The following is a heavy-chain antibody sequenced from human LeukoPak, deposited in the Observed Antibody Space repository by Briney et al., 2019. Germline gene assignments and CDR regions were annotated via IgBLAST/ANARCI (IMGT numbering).Heavy chain of an antibody. D-gene: IGHD3-10*01. Sequence: ASVTVSCTASGYTFTSYYMHWVRQAPGQGLEWMGIINPSGGSTSYAQKFQGRVTMTRDTSTSTVYMELSSLRSEDTAVYHCARAAMVRGVTLIDYWGQGTLVTVSS. CDR3: ARAAMVRGVTLIDY. V-gene: IGHV1-46*01. CDR1: GYTFTSYY. J-gene: IGHJ4*02. CDR2: INPSGGST.